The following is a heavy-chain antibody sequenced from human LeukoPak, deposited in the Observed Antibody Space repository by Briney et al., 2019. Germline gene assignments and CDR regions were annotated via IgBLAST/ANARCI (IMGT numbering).Heavy chain of an antibody. Sequence: PSETLSLTCNVSGASMTIYYWTWIRQPPGKGLEWIGYVYSSGRNNYNPSLKSRVTISVDTSNNQFSLKLNSVTAADTAVYYCASSGTYHIVGNRWGQGTLVTVSS. CDR2: VYSSGRN. CDR3: ASSGTYHIVGNR. D-gene: IGHD2-21*01. CDR1: GASMTIYY. J-gene: IGHJ4*02. V-gene: IGHV4-4*08.